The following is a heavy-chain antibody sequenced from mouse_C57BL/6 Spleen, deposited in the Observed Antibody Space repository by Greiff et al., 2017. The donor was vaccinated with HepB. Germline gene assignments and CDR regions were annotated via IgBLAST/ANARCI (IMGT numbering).Heavy chain of an antibody. V-gene: IGHV1-42*01. D-gene: IGHD1-1*01. Sequence: EVQLQQSGPELVKPGASVKISCKASGYSFTGYYMNWVKQSPEKSLEWIGEINPSTGGTTYNQKFKAKATLTVDKSSSTAYMQLKSLTSEDSAVYYGASSLTTVVAYWYFDVWGTGTTVTVSS. CDR2: INPSTGGT. CDR3: ASSLTTVVAYWYFDV. CDR1: GYSFTGYY. J-gene: IGHJ1*03.